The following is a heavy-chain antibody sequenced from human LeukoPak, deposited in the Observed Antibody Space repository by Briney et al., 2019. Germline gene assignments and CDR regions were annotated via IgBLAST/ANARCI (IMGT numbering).Heavy chain of an antibody. Sequence: GGSLRLSCAASGFTFSSYSINWVRQAPGKGLEWVSSISRSSSYIYYADSVKGRFTISRDNAKNSLHLEMNSLRAEDTAVHYCARVSRGKWELLGAHDYWGQGTVVTVSS. CDR2: ISRSSSYI. D-gene: IGHD1-26*01. CDR1: GFTFSSYS. V-gene: IGHV3-21*01. CDR3: ARVSRGKWELLGAHDY. J-gene: IGHJ4*02.